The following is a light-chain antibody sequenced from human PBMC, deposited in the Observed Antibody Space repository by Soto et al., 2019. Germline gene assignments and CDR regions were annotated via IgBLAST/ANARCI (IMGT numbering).Light chain of an antibody. CDR3: CSYSSSTAVV. V-gene: IGLV2-14*03. CDR2: DVS. J-gene: IGLJ2*01. Sequence: QSVLTQPASVSGSPGQSITISCTGTSSDVGGYNYVSWYQQHPGKAPKLMIYDVSNRPSGLSTRFSGSKSGNTASLTISGLQAEDEDDYYCCSYSSSTAVVFGGGTQVTVL. CDR1: SSDVGGYNY.